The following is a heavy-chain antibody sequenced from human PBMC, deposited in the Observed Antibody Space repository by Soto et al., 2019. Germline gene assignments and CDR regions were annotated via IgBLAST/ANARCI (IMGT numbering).Heavy chain of an antibody. CDR1: GYTFSNFW. Sequence: VDSLKISCQCSGYTFSNFWIGWVRQLPGKGLEWMGIIYPGDHETRYSPSFHGKVTISADKSINTAYLQWNSLEASDTAFYFCARSPRSSPYFDYWGQGALVTVSS. V-gene: IGHV5-51*01. CDR2: IYPGDHET. J-gene: IGHJ4*02. CDR3: ARSPRSSPYFDY. D-gene: IGHD6-13*01.